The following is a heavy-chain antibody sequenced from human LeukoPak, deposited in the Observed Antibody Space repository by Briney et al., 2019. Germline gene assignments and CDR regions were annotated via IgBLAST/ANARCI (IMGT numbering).Heavy chain of an antibody. D-gene: IGHD3-16*02. CDR2: ISAYNGNT. CDR1: GYTFTSYG. V-gene: IGHV1-18*01. CDR3: AREEGWPGDYVWGSYRYDAFDI. J-gene: IGHJ3*02. Sequence: GASVKVSCKASGYTFTSYGISWVQQAPGQGLEWMGWISAYNGNTNYAQKLQGRVTMTTDTSTSTAYMELRSLRSDDTAVYYCAREEGWPGDYVWGSYRYDAFDIWGQGTMVTVSS.